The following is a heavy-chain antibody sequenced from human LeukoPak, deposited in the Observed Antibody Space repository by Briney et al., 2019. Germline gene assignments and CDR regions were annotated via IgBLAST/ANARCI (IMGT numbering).Heavy chain of an antibody. Sequence: GGSLRLSCVASEFTVSSNDMSWVRQAPGKGLEWVSVIYSGGTTSYADSVKARFTISRDNSKNTLYLQMNSLRGEDTALYYCARDRRGYGGNFDYWGQGTLVTVSS. CDR1: EFTVSSND. D-gene: IGHD4-23*01. CDR2: IYSGGTT. CDR3: ARDRRGYGGNFDY. J-gene: IGHJ4*02. V-gene: IGHV3-66*01.